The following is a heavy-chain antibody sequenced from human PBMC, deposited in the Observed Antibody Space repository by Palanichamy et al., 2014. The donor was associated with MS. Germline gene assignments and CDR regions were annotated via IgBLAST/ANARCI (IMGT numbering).Heavy chain of an antibody. CDR1: GFLVSDNY. V-gene: IGHV3-53*02. Sequence: VQLLETGGGLIQPGGSLRLSCAVSGFLVSDNYMSWVRQAPGKGLEWVSVIYSGGTTYYADSVKGRFTISRDTSQNTVSLQMNSLRVEDTAVYYCARGRGYKDYRYFDYWGQGTLVTVSS. CDR3: ARGRGYKDYRYFDY. CDR2: IYSGGTT. J-gene: IGHJ4*02. D-gene: IGHD5-18*01.